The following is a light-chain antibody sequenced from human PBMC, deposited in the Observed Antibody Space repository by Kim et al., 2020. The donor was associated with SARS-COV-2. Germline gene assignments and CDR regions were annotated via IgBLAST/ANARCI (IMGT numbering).Light chain of an antibody. V-gene: IGLV2-14*03. Sequence: GQSIPISCTGTSSDIGHYDYVSWYQQHPGKAPKLLIYDVSKRPSGISHRFSGSKSDNTASLTISGLQPEDEADYYCSSYTTYNTVIFGGGTQLTVL. CDR2: DVS. CDR1: SSDIGHYDY. CDR3: SSYTTYNTVI. J-gene: IGLJ2*01.